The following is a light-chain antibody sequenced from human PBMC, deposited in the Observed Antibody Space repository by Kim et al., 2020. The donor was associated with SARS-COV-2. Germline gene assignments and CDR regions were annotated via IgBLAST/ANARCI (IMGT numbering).Light chain of an antibody. CDR3: SSYTSSSTPL. Sequence: QSALTQPASVSGSPGQSITISCTGTNSDVGGYNYVSWYQQHPGKAPKLMIYDVSNRPSGVSNRFSGSKSGNTASLTISGLQAEDEADYYCSSYTSSSTPLFGGGTKLTVL. J-gene: IGLJ2*01. V-gene: IGLV2-14*03. CDR1: NSDVGGYNY. CDR2: DVS.